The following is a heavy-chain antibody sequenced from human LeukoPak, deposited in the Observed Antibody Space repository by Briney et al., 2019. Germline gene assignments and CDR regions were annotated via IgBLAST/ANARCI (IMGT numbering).Heavy chain of an antibody. Sequence: PSETLSLTCALYGGSFSGYYWIRIRQPPGKGLHWIGEINHSGSTNYSPSLKSRVTISVDTSKTQFSLKLSSVSAADTAVYYCARVSDCSSTSCLDYWGQGTLVTVSS. CDR1: GGSFSGYY. D-gene: IGHD2-2*01. V-gene: IGHV4-34*01. CDR3: ARVSDCSSTSCLDY. J-gene: IGHJ4*02. CDR2: INHSGST.